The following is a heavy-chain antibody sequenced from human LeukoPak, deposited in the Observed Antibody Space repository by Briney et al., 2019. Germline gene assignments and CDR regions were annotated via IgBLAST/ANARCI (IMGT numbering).Heavy chain of an antibody. CDR1: GGTFNNYA. J-gene: IGHJ5*02. V-gene: IGHV1-69*05. CDR3: ARGAHSGSYSSWFHP. Sequence: ASVKVSCKASGGTFNNYAITWVRQAPGQGLEWMGGIIPMFAPARYAQNFQGRVTITTDESTSTAYMELSSLKSEDTALYYCARGAHSGSYSSWFHPWGQGTLVTVSS. CDR2: IIPMFAPA. D-gene: IGHD3-10*01.